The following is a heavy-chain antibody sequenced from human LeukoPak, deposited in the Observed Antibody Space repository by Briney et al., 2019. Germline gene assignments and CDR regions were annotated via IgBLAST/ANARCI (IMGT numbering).Heavy chain of an antibody. Sequence: GTSLGLSCAASGFTFSSYGMHWVRQAPGKGLEWVAVIWYDGSNKYYAESVKGRFTISRNNSKNTLYLQMNSLRAEDTAVYYCAKGGTSKQRLVGGAFDIWGQGTMVTVSS. J-gene: IGHJ3*02. CDR1: GFTFSSYG. D-gene: IGHD6-19*01. V-gene: IGHV3-33*06. CDR2: IWYDGSNK. CDR3: AKGGTSKQRLVGGAFDI.